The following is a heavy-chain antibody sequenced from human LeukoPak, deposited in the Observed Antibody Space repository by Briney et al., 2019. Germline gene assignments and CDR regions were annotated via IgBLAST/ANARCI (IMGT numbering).Heavy chain of an antibody. CDR1: GYTFTNYY. D-gene: IGHD6-19*01. CDR2: INPNSGGT. V-gene: IGHV1-2*02. Sequence: GASVKVSCKASGYTFTNYYIHWVRQAPGQGLEWMGSINPNSGGTNYAQKFQGRVSLTRDTSITTAYLELSGLTSDDTAVYYCAKAAGGWWDLGTVWGKGTTVTVSS. J-gene: IGHJ6*03. CDR3: AKAAGGWWDLGTV.